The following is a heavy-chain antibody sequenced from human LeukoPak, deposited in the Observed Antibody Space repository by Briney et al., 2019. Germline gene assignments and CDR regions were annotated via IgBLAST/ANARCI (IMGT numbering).Heavy chain of an antibody. CDR1: GGSISSYY. V-gene: IGHV4-59*01. CDR3: ARDRTYYYDSSGLDY. D-gene: IGHD3-22*01. CDR2: IYYSGST. J-gene: IGHJ4*02. Sequence: SETLSLTCTVSGGSISSYYWSWIRQPPGKGLEWIGYIYYSGSTNYNPSLKSRVTISVDTSKNQFSLKLSSVTAADTAVYYCARDRTYYYDSSGLDYWGRGTLVTVSS.